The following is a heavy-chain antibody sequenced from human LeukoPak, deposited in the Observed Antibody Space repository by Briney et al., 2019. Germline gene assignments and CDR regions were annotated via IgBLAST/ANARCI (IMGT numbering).Heavy chain of an antibody. D-gene: IGHD4/OR15-4a*01. V-gene: IGHV3-23*01. CDR1: GFTFSNYW. J-gene: IGHJ6*03. CDR3: AKHGRLTDHYYYYMNV. Sequence: PGGSLRLSCAASGFTFSNYWMTWVRQAPGKGLEWVSTISGSAGTTFNADSVKGRFTISRDNSKNTLYLQMNSLRAEDTAVYYCAKHGRLTDHYYYYMNVWGKGTTVTVSS. CDR2: ISGSAGTT.